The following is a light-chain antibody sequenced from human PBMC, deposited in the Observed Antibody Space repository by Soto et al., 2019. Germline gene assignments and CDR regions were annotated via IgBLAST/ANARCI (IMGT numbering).Light chain of an antibody. CDR1: QGISHS. Sequence: VIWRTQSPSLVSASTVDRVTISCRSIQGISHSVAWYQQKPGKAPKLLIYLASTLPSGVPSRFSGSGSGTNFTRTINNLQSEDFATYYCQQHFTFPFTFGPGTKVDIQ. CDR3: QQHFTFPFT. V-gene: IGKV1D-8*01. J-gene: IGKJ3*01. CDR2: LAS.